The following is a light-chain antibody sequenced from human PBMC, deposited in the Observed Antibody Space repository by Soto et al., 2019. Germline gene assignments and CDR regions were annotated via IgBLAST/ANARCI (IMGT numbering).Light chain of an antibody. CDR1: ESVRSN. Sequence: EIVMTQSPATLSVSPGERATLSCRASESVRSNLAWYQQKSGQAPRLLIYGSSTRASGIPARFSGGGSGTEFTLTISSLQYEDFAVYYCQQYSDWPRTFGQGTKVDIK. CDR2: GSS. V-gene: IGKV3-15*01. J-gene: IGKJ1*01. CDR3: QQYSDWPRT.